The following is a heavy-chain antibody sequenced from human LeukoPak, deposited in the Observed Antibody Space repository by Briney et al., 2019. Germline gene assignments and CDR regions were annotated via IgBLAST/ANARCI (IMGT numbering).Heavy chain of an antibody. Sequence: SGTLSLTCTVSGGSVSSNNWWSWVRQPPGKGLEWIGEVLHSGSTNSNPSLKSRVTMSIDKSKNQHSLKLTSVTAADTAVYYCATYYDSIGYRFDYWGQGTLVTVSS. CDR2: VLHSGST. D-gene: IGHD3-22*01. CDR1: GGSVSSNNW. V-gene: IGHV4-4*02. J-gene: IGHJ4*01. CDR3: ATYYDSIGYRFDY.